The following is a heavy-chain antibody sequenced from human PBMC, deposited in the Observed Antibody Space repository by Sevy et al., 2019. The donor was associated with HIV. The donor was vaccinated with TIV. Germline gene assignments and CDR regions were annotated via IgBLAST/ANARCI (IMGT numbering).Heavy chain of an antibody. J-gene: IGHJ5*02. V-gene: IGHV3-49*03. CDR3: SKGGSGTGWFDP. CDR1: GFNFGDYP. CDR2: IRSKASGGTT. Sequence: GGSLRLSCRASGFNFGDYPMSWFRQAPGKGLAWVGFIRSKASGGTTQYAASVKGRFTISRDDSESIAYLQMNSLKIEDIAVYYCSKGGSGTGWFDPWGQGTLVTVSS. D-gene: IGHD3-10*01.